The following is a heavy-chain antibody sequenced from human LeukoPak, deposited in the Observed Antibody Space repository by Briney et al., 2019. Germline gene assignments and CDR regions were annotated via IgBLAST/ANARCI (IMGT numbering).Heavy chain of an antibody. CDR2: ISSSSSTI. V-gene: IGHV3-48*01. CDR3: ARDERMVLFDY. CDR1: GFTFSSYS. D-gene: IGHD3-10*01. J-gene: IGHJ4*02. Sequence: GSLRLSCAASGFTFSSYSMNWVRQAPGKGLEWVSYISSSSSTIYYADSVKGRFTISRDNAKNSLYLQMNSLRAEDTAVYYCARDERMVLFDYWGQGTLVTVSS.